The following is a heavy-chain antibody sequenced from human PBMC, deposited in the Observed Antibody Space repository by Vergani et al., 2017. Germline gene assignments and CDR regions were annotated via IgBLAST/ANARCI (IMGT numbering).Heavy chain of an antibody. CDR2: ISAYNGNT. CDR1: GYTFTSYG. Sequence: QVQLVQSGAEVKKPGASVKVSCKASGYTFTSYGISRGRQAPGQGLEWMGWISAYNGNTNYAQKLQGRVTMTTDTSTSTAHMELRSLRPDDTAVYYCARTRGVTRVGEIDNDYWGQGTLVTVSS. D-gene: IGHD4-23*01. V-gene: IGHV1-18*01. J-gene: IGHJ4*02. CDR3: ARTRGVTRVGEIDNDY.